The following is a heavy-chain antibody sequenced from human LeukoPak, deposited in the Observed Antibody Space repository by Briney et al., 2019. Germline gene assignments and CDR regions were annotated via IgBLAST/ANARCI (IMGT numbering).Heavy chain of an antibody. CDR2: IKQDGSEK. D-gene: IGHD2-8*01. CDR3: ARDPYGYYYYYGMDV. CDR1: GFTFSSYW. Sequence: GGSLRLSCAASGFTFSSYWMSWVRQAPGKGLERVANIKQDGSEKYYVDSVKGRFTISRDNAKNSLYLQMNSLRAEDTAVYYCARDPYGYYYYYGMDVWGQGTTVTVSS. V-gene: IGHV3-7*01. J-gene: IGHJ6*02.